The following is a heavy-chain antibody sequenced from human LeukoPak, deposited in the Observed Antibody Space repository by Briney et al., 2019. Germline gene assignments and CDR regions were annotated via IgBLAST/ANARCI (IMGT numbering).Heavy chain of an antibody. J-gene: IGHJ4*02. CDR2: VSGSGGST. CDR1: GFTFSSYA. D-gene: IGHD5-12*01. CDR3: AKDLDIVATITGN. Sequence: GGSLRLSCAASGFTFSSYAMSWVRQAPGKGLEWVSGVSGSGGSTYYADSVKGRFTITRDNSKNTLYLQMNSLRAEDTAVYYCAKDLDIVATITGNWGQGTLVTVSS. V-gene: IGHV3-23*01.